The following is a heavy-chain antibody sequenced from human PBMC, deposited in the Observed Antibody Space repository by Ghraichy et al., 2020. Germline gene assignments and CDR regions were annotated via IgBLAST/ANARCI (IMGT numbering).Heavy chain of an antibody. J-gene: IGHJ1*01. CDR1: GFTFSSYA. D-gene: IGHD6-19*01. CDR2: ISYDGSNK. Sequence: GESLNISCAASGFTFSSYAMHWVRQAPGKGLEWVAVISYDGSNKYYADSVKGRFTISRDNSKNTLYLQMNSLRAEDTAVYYCARPMRAVAGPDVVGYFQHWGQVTLVTVSS. CDR3: ARPMRAVAGPDVVGYFQH. V-gene: IGHV3-30*04.